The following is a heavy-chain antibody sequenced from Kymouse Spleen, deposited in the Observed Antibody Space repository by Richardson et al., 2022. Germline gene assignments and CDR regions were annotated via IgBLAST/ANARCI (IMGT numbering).Heavy chain of an antibody. CDR2: IYYSGST. D-gene: IGHD3-10*01. CDR3: AREYYGSGSYGYFDY. J-gene: IGHJ4*02. Sequence: QVQLQESGPGLVKPSQTLSLTCTVSGGSISSGGYYWSWIRQHPGKGLEWIGYIYYSGSTYYNPSLKSRVTISVDTSKNQFSLKLSSVTAADTAVYYCAREYYGSGSYGYFDYWGQGTLVTVSS. V-gene: IGHV4-31*03. CDR1: GGSISSGGYY.